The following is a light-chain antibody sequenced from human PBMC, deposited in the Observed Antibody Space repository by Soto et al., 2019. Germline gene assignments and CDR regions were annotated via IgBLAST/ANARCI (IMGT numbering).Light chain of an antibody. CDR2: GAS. J-gene: IGKJ5*01. CDR1: QTVSSNY. CDR3: QQFSSSPIT. V-gene: IGKV3-20*01. Sequence: EILLSQSPYTLSLSPGERATLSCRASQTVSSNYLAWCQQRPGQAPRLLIYGASSRATGIPDRFSGSGSGTDFTLTISRLEPEDFAVYYCQQFSSSPITFGQGTRLEIK.